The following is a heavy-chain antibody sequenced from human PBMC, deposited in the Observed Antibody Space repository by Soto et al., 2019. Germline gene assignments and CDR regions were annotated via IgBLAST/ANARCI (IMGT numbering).Heavy chain of an antibody. CDR3: ARTRITMVRGVITPPWFDP. V-gene: IGHV4-30-2*01. CDR2: IYHSGST. D-gene: IGHD3-10*01. J-gene: IGHJ5*02. CDR1: GGSISSGGYS. Sequence: TLSLTCAVSGGSISSGGYSWSWIRQPPGKGLEWIGYIYHSGSTYYNPSLKSRVTISVDRSKNQFSLKLSSVTAADTAVYYCARTRITMVRGVITPPWFDPWGQGTLVTVSS.